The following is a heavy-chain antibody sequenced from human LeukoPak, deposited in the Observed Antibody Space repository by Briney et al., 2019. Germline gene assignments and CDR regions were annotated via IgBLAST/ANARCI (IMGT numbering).Heavy chain of an antibody. V-gene: IGHV3-23*01. CDR2: ISGNGDYT. Sequence: GGSLRLSLAASGLTFSSYAVSWVRQAPGKGLEWVSTISGNGDYTYYADSVKGRFTISRDNSKNTLYLQMNSLRADDTAVYYCAKRGIAAAASFDYWGQGTLVSVSS. J-gene: IGHJ4*02. CDR1: GLTFSSYA. CDR3: AKRGIAAAASFDY. D-gene: IGHD6-13*01.